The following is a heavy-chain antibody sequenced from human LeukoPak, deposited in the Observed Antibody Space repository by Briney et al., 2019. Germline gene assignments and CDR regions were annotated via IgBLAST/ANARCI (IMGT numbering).Heavy chain of an antibody. Sequence: GRSLRLSCAASGFTFSSYGMHWVRQAPGKGLEWVAVISYDGSNKYYADSVKGRFTISRDNAKNSLYLQMSSLRVEDTALYYCAKDMDNSGSSIDYWGQGTLVTVSS. CDR1: GFTFSSYG. J-gene: IGHJ4*02. CDR2: ISYDGSNK. CDR3: AKDMDNSGSSIDY. V-gene: IGHV3-30*18. D-gene: IGHD1-26*01.